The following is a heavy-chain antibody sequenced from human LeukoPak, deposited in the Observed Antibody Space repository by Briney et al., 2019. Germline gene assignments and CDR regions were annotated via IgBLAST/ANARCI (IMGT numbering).Heavy chain of an antibody. CDR1: GDSISSYY. CDR3: ARGDDYGDYEYYFDY. D-gene: IGHD4-17*01. Sequence: PSETLSLTCNVSGDSISSYYWSWIRQPPGKGLEWIGYIYYSGSTNYNPSLKSRVTIAVDTSKNQFSLKLSSVTAADTAVYYCARGDDYGDYEYYFDYWGQGTLVTVSS. V-gene: IGHV4-59*01. J-gene: IGHJ4*02. CDR2: IYYSGST.